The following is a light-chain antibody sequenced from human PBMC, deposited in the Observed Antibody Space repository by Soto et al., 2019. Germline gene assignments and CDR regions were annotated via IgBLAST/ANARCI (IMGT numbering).Light chain of an antibody. V-gene: IGKV2D-29*01. CDR2: EVS. J-gene: IGKJ2*01. CDR3: MQSIKLPYT. Sequence: DIVLTQTPLFLSVTPGQPASISCRSTQSLLHSDGKTYFYWFLQKAGQPPQLLIYEVSNRFSGVSNRLSRSGSGTDFTLKISRVEADDVGIYCCMQSIKLPYTVGEGTKVDIK. CDR1: QSLLHSDGKTY.